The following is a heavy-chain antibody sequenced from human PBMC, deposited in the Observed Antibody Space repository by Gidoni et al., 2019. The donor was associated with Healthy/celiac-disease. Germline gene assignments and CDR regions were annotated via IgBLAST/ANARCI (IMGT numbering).Heavy chain of an antibody. CDR1: GFTFSSYA. V-gene: IGHV3-30*01. D-gene: IGHD5-18*01. CDR2: ISYDGSNK. CDR3: ARDRGGDTAIPEWWFDP. J-gene: IGHJ5*02. Sequence: QVQLVESGGGVVQPGRSLRLSCAASGFTFSSYAMHWVRQAPGKGLEWVAVISYDGSNKYYADSVKGRFTISRDNSKNTLYLQMNSLRAEDTAVYYCARDRGGDTAIPEWWFDPWGQGTLVTVSS.